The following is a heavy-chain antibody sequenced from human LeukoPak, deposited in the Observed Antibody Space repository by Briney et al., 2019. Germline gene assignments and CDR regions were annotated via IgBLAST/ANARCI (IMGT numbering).Heavy chain of an antibody. CDR1: GYTFTSYW. Sequence: GESLKISCKGSGYTFTSYWIGWVRQMAGEGLEWMGIFHPGDSDTRYSPSFQGQVTISADKSISTSYLQWSSLKASDTAMYYCATLPHTEFHYWGQGTLVTVSS. D-gene: IGHD2-8*02. V-gene: IGHV5-51*01. CDR3: ATLPHTEFHY. J-gene: IGHJ4*02. CDR2: FHPGDSDT.